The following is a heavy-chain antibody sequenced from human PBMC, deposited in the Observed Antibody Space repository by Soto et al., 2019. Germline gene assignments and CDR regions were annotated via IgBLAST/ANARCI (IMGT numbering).Heavy chain of an antibody. D-gene: IGHD4-4*01. J-gene: IGHJ4*02. CDR3: ARPGGTGYSNYGHEPFDY. V-gene: IGHV1-69*13. CDR1: GGTFSSYA. Sequence: ASVKVSCKASGGTFSSYAISWVRQAPGQGLEWMGGIIPIFGTANYAQKFQGRVTITADESTSTAYMELSSLRSEDTAVYYCARPGGTGYSNYGHEPFDYWGQGTLVTVSS. CDR2: IIPIFGTA.